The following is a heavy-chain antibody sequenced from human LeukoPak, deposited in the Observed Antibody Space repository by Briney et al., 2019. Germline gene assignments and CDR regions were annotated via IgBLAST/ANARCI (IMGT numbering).Heavy chain of an antibody. J-gene: IGHJ6*03. D-gene: IGHD6-6*01. CDR1: GGSFSGYY. CDR3: ARSSSSRPYYMDV. Sequence: PSGTLSLTCAVYGGSFSGYYWSWIRQPPGKGLEWIGEINHSGSTNYNPSLKSRVTISVDTSKNQFSLKLSSVTAADTAVYYCARSSSSRPYYMDVWGKGTTVTISS. CDR2: INHSGST. V-gene: IGHV4-34*01.